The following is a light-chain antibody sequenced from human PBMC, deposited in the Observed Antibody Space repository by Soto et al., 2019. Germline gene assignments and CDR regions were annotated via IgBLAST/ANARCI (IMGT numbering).Light chain of an antibody. CDR1: QSVSSN. CDR2: GAS. V-gene: IGKV3-15*01. J-gene: IGKJ1*01. Sequence: EIVMTQSPATLSVSPGERATLSCRASQSVSSNLAWYQQKPGQAPRLLIYGASTRATGIPARFSGSGSGTEFTITISSLQSEDFEVYYCQQYNNWTFGQGTKVEIK. CDR3: QQYNNWT.